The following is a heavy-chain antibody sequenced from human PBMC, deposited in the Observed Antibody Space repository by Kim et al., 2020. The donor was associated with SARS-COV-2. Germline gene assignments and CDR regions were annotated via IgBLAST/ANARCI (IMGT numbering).Heavy chain of an antibody. CDR3: AKDAAAAVT. CDR2: IWYDGSNK. V-gene: IGHV3-33*06. D-gene: IGHD6-13*01. Sequence: GGSLRLSCAASGFTFSSYAMHWVRQAPGKGLEWVAVIWYDGSNKYYADSVKGRFTISRDNSKNTLYLQMNSLRAEDTAVYYCAKDAAAAVTWGQGTLVTVSS. CDR1: GFTFSSYA. J-gene: IGHJ5*02.